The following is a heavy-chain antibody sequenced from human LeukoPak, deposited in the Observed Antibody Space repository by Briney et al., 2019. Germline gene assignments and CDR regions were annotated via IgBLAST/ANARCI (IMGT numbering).Heavy chain of an antibody. V-gene: IGHV3-74*01. CDR2: IDSDGSST. D-gene: IGHD3-10*01. CDR3: AKDKDPLLWFGDSPKGVFDY. J-gene: IGHJ4*02. CDR1: GFTFSNYR. Sequence: GGSLRLSCAASGFTFSNYRMHWVRQAPGKGLVWVPHIDSDGSSTDYADSVKGRFTISRDNAKNTLFLQMNSLRAEDTAVYYCAKDKDPLLWFGDSPKGVFDYWGQGTLVTVSS.